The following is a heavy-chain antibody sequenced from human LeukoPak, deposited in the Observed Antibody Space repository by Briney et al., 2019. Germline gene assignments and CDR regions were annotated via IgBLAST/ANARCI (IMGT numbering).Heavy chain of an antibody. J-gene: IGHJ5*02. Sequence: PSETLSLTCTVSGDSISSYYWSWIRQPAGKGMEWIGRFYIGGITNYNPSLKSRVTMSVDTSKNQFSLRLTSMTAADTAVYYCARVKPGGSPTSFDPWGQGTLVTVSS. V-gene: IGHV4-4*07. CDR2: FYIGGIT. CDR3: ARVKPGGSPTSFDP. D-gene: IGHD2-15*01. CDR1: GDSISSYY.